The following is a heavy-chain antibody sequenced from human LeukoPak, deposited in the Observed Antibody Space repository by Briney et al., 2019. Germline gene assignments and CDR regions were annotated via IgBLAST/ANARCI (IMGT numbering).Heavy chain of an antibody. J-gene: IGHJ4*02. CDR1: GFTFSIYW. D-gene: IGHD6-13*01. V-gene: IGHV3-74*01. Sequence: PGGSLRLSCAASGFTFSIYWMHWVRQAPGKGLVWVSHINSDGSSTSYADSVKGRFTISRDNAKNTLYLQMNSLRAEDTAVYYCARDRGYSQDYWGQGTLVTVSS. CDR2: INSDGSST. CDR3: ARDRGYSQDY.